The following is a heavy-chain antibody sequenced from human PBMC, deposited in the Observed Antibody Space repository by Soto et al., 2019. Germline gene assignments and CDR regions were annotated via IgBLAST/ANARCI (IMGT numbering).Heavy chain of an antibody. CDR3: ARAGFTMVRGGLGY. V-gene: IGHV1-2*02. CDR1: GYTFTGYY. Sequence: QVQLVQSGAAVKKPGASVKVSCKASGYTFTGYYMHWVRQAPGQGLEWMGWINPNSGGTNYAQKFQGRVTMTRDTSISTSYMELRMLRSDDTAVYYCARAGFTMVRGGLGYWGQGPLVTVSS. CDR2: INPNSGGT. J-gene: IGHJ4*02. D-gene: IGHD3-10*01.